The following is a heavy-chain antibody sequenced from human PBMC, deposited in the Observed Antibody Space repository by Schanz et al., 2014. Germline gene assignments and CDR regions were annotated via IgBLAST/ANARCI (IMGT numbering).Heavy chain of an antibody. Sequence: QVQLVQSGAEVKNPGASVKVSCKASGYTFTGHHMHWVRQAPGQGFEWMGWINPLSGATDYAPTFQGRVSMTRDTSISTAYMEVTRLVSSDTAVYYCARRGPNCSNNACYHGWFDPWGQGTLVTVSS. CDR2: INPLSGAT. V-gene: IGHV1-2*02. D-gene: IGHD4-4*01. J-gene: IGHJ5*02. CDR1: GYTFTGHH. CDR3: ARRGPNCSNNACYHGWFDP.